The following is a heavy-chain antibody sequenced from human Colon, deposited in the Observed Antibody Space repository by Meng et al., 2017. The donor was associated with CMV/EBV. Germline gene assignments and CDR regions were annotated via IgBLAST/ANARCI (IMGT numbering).Heavy chain of an antibody. J-gene: IGHJ4*02. V-gene: IGHV4-39*07. CDR1: GDAIGDSYYY. CDR3: GKVGGYGYNLRLYYFDY. D-gene: IGHD5-24*01. Sequence: SETLSLTCSVSGDAIGDSYYYWGWIRQSPGKGLEWIGSIFYSGSTYNNPSLQSRLTISIETSNNQLSLKLTSLTAANTAVYYCGKVGGYGYNLRLYYFDYWGQGTLVTVSS. CDR2: IFYSGST.